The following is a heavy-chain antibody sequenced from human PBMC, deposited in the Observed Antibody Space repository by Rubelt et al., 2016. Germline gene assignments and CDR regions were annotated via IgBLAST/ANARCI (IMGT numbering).Heavy chain of an antibody. Sequence: GLEWMGRINPNSGGTNYAQKFQGRVTMTRDTSISTAYMELSRLRSDDTAGYYCARGDYNDYWGQGTLVTVSS. CDR3: ARGDYNDY. CDR2: INPNSGGT. V-gene: IGHV1-2*06. J-gene: IGHJ4*02.